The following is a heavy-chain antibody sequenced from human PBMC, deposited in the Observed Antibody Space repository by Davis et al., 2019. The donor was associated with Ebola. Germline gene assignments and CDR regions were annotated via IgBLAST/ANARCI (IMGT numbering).Heavy chain of an antibody. Sequence: PSSGLSFRTYSFPSLRQTPGKGIAWVSTIGASGASAYYADSVKGRFTVSRDNSKNTLYLQLDSLRPGDTALYSCTKGRSASQRLDPWGQGTLVTVAS. CDR1: GLSFRTYS. CDR3: TKGRSASQRLDP. V-gene: IGHV3-23*01. J-gene: IGHJ5*02. CDR2: IGASGASA. D-gene: IGHD5-24*01.